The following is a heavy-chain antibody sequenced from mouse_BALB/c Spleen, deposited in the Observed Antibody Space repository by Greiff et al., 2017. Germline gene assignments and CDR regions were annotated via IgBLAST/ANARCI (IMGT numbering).Heavy chain of an antibody. CDR3: ERHNYGSSSYWYFDV. V-gene: IGHV5-6*01. J-gene: IGHJ1*01. Sequence: EVKLVESGGDLVKPGGSLKLSCAASGFTFSSYGMSWVRQTPDKRLEWVATISSGGSYTYYPDSVKGRFTISRDNAKNTLYLQMSSLKSEDTAMYYCERHNYGSSSYWYFDVWGAGTTVTVSS. D-gene: IGHD1-1*01. CDR1: GFTFSSYG. CDR2: ISSGGSYT.